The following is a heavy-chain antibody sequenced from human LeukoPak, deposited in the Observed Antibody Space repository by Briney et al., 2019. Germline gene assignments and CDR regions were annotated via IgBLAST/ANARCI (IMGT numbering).Heavy chain of an antibody. CDR3: ARDQAMGVLLWFGELDPGDYYGMDV. J-gene: IGHJ6*02. D-gene: IGHD3-10*01. V-gene: IGHV1-18*01. CDR1: GYTFTSYG. CDR2: ISAYNGNT. Sequence: GASVKVSCKASGYTFTSYGISWVRQAPGQGLEWMGWISAYNGNTNYAQKLQGRATMTTDTSTSTAYMELRSLRSDDTAVYYCARDQAMGVLLWFGELDPGDYYGMDVWGQGTTVTVSS.